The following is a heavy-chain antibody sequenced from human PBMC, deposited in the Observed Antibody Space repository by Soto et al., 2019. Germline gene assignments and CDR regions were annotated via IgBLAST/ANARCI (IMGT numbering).Heavy chain of an antibody. CDR1: GGSVSSGSYY. CDR2: IYYSGST. D-gene: IGHD3-22*01. Sequence: SETLSLTCTVSGGSVSSGSYYWSWIRQPPGKGLEWIGYIYYSGSTNYNPSLKSRVTISVDTSKNQFSLKLSSVTAADTAVYYCARGGSDYDSSGYYRWRGDFAIWGQGTMVTVSS. CDR3: ARGGSDYDSSGYYRWRGDFAI. J-gene: IGHJ3*02. V-gene: IGHV4-61*01.